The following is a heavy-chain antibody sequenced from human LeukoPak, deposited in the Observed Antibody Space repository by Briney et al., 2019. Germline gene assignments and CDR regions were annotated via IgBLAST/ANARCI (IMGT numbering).Heavy chain of an antibody. V-gene: IGHV1-2*02. J-gene: IGHJ3*02. CDR1: GYTFTAYH. CDR2: INPNSGGT. D-gene: IGHD3-22*01. Sequence: GASVKVSCKASGYTFTAYHIHWVRQAPGQGLEWLGWINPNSGGTNYVQKFKGRVTVTRDTSINTAYMELSGLRSDDTAVYYCARDSYYYESSAETNHVFDIWGQGTMVTVSS. CDR3: ARDSYYYESSAETNHVFDI.